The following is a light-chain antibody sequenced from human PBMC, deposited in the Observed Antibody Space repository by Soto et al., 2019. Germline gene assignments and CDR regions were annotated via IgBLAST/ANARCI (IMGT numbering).Light chain of an antibody. V-gene: IGKV1-39*01. Sequence: DIQMTQSPSSLSASVGDRVTTTCRASQSISSYLNWYQQKPGKAPKLLIYAASSLQSGVPSRFSGSGSGTDFTLTISSLQPEDFATYYCQQSYSTPLTLGGGTKVDIK. CDR3: QQSYSTPLT. CDR1: QSISSY. J-gene: IGKJ4*01. CDR2: AAS.